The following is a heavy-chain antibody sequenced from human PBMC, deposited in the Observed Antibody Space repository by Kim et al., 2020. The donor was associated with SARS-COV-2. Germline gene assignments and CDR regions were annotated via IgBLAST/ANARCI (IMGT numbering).Heavy chain of an antibody. D-gene: IGHD3-9*01. J-gene: IGHJ4*02. V-gene: IGHV3-23*01. CDR3: AKDLYYDILTGYFDY. Sequence: DSVKGRFNSTRENTKNTLYLQMNSLRAEDTAVYYCAKDLYYDILTGYFDYWGQGTLVTVSS.